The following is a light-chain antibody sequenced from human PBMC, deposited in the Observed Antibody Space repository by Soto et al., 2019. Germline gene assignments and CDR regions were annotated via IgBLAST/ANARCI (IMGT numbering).Light chain of an antibody. CDR2: GNN. CDR1: RTEFVTYKR. Sequence: QSALAQPASVSGSPGQSVTISCTGSRTEFVTYKRVSWYQQPPGTAPNLLIFGNNNRPSGVPDRFSGSKSGTSSSLAITGLQAEDEGDYYCQSYDSTLSARYVLGTGTKVTVL. J-gene: IGLJ1*01. CDR3: QSYDSTLSARYV. V-gene: IGLV1-40*01.